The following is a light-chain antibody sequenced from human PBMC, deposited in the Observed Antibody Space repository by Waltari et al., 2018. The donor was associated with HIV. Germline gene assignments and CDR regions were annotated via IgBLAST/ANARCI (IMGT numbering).Light chain of an antibody. CDR1: QIIGNAY. CDR2: GAS. V-gene: IGKV3-20*01. J-gene: IGKJ2*01. CDR3: QHCGDASNT. Sequence: IVLTQSPGTLSLSPGERATLSCRASQIIGNAYLAWYQQKPGQAPRRLISGASSRANGVPDRVSGSGSETDFTLTISRLEPEDFAVYYGQHCGDASNTFGQGTKLEV.